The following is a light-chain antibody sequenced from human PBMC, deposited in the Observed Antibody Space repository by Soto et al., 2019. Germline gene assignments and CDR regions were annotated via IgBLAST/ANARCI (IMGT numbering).Light chain of an antibody. CDR3: QQTSTTPPT. CDR2: AAS. J-gene: IGKJ1*01. Sequence: DIQMTQSPSSLSASVGDRVTITCRASQSIRRYLNWYQQKPGKAPKVLIYAASSLQSGVPSRFSGSGSVTDFTLTISSLQPEDFATYYFQQTSTTPPTFGQGTKVEVK. CDR1: QSIRRY. V-gene: IGKV1-39*01.